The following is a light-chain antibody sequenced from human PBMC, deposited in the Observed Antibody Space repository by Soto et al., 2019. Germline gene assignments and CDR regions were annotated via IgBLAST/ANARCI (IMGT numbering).Light chain of an antibody. CDR3: LLYYGGQLGV. J-gene: IGLJ2*01. CDR2: STN. CDR1: SGAVTSGNY. V-gene: IGLV7-43*01. Sequence: QAVVTQEPSLTVSPGGTVTLTCAPSSGAVTSGNYPNWFQQKPGQAPRALIYSTNHKYSWTPARFSGSLLGGKAALTLSGVQPEDEADYYCLLYYGGQLGVFGGRTKLTVL.